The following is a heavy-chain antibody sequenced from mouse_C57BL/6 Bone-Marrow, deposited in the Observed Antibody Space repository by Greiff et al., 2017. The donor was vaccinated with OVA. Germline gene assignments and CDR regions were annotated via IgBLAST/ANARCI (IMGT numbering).Heavy chain of an antibody. Sequence: QVQLQQPGAELVKPGASVKLSCKASGYTFTSYWMHWVNQRPGQGLEWIGMIHPNSGSTNYNEKFKSKATLTVDKSSSTAYMQLSSLTSEDSAVYYCARREVYYYGSSPYWYFDVWGTGTTVTVSS. CDR3: ARREVYYYGSSPYWYFDV. CDR1: GYTFTSYW. D-gene: IGHD1-1*01. J-gene: IGHJ1*03. V-gene: IGHV1-64*01. CDR2: IHPNSGST.